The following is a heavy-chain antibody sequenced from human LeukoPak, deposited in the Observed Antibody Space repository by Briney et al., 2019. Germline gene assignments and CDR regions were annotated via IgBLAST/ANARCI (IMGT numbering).Heavy chain of an antibody. D-gene: IGHD3-9*01. CDR3: AKKGWLLGDFDY. CDR2: ISGSGGST. J-gene: IGHJ4*02. V-gene: IGHV3-23*01. CDR1: GFTFSTYA. Sequence: GGSLRLSCAASGFTFSTYAMTWVRQAPGKGLEWASAISGSGGSTYYADSVKGRFTISRDNSKNTLYLQMNSLRAEDTAVYYCAKKGWLLGDFDYWGQGTLVTVSS.